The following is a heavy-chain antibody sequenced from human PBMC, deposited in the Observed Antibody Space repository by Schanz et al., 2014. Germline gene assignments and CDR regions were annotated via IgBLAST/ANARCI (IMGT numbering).Heavy chain of an antibody. V-gene: IGHV1-2*06. CDR1: GRTFIVYH. CDR3: ARTASHDVWRGYIPHYAFDL. CDR2: ISPNSGDT. J-gene: IGHJ3*01. Sequence: QVQLVQYGAEVKKPGASMKVSCKASGRTFIVYHVLHWVRQAPGQGLEWMGRISPNSGDTHSAQKFQGRVTMTSDTSITTVYMEVNSLTSDDTAVFYCARTASHDVWRGYIPHYAFDLWGQGTVVIVSS. D-gene: IGHD3-3*01.